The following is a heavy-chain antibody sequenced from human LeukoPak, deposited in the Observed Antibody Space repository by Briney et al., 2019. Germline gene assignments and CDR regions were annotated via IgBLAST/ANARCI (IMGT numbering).Heavy chain of an antibody. CDR2: IYYSGST. Sequence: SEALSLTCTVSGGSISSYYWSWIRQPPGKGLEWIGYIYYSGSTKYNPSLKSRVTISVDTSKNQFSLKLSSVTAADTAVYYCARDLAVAGNNYYYYYMDVWGKGTTVTISS. D-gene: IGHD6-19*01. CDR3: ARDLAVAGNNYYYYYMDV. J-gene: IGHJ6*03. CDR1: GGSISSYY. V-gene: IGHV4-59*01.